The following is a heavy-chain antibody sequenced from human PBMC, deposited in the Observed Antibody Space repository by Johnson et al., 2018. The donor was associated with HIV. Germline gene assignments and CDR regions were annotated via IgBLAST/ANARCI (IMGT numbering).Heavy chain of an antibody. J-gene: IGHJ3*02. V-gene: IGHV3-30-3*01. D-gene: IGHD3-10*01. Sequence: QMLLVESGGGVVQPGGSLRLSCAASGFTFSSYAMHWVRQAPGKGLEWVAVISYDGSNKYYADSVKGRFTISRDNSKNTLYLQMNSLRAEDTAVYYCAREDPPSTMVRGVIRHDAFDIWGQGTMVTVSS. CDR1: GFTFSSYA. CDR3: AREDPPSTMVRGVIRHDAFDI. CDR2: ISYDGSNK.